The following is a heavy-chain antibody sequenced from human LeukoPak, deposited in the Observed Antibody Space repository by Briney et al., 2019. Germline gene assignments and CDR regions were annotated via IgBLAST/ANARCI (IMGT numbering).Heavy chain of an antibody. CDR2: ISSNGGST. CDR1: GFTFSSYA. Sequence: RGGSLRLSCEASGFTFSSYAMSWIRQALGKGLEWVSGISSNGGSTSSADSVRGRLTISRNNHSNMLYIKMNSMRDEATAVYYCSVMHRYYDGSGYWVQWGQGTLVTVSS. CDR3: SVMHRYYDGSGYWVQ. V-gene: IGHV3-23*01. D-gene: IGHD3-22*01. J-gene: IGHJ4*02.